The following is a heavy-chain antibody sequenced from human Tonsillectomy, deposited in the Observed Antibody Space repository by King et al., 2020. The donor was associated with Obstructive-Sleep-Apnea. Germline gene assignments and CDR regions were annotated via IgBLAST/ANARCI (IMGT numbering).Heavy chain of an antibody. CDR3: ARVTWRPSYYGLDV. CDR2: IYHSGNT. V-gene: IGHV4-4*02. CDR1: GGSISSTNW. Sequence: QLQESGPGLVKPSGTLSLTCAVSGGSISSTNWWHWVRQPPGKGLEWIGEIYHSGNTNYNPSLKSRVTISVDKSKNQFSLNLNSVTAADTAVYYCARVTWRPSYYGLDVWGQGTTVTVSS. J-gene: IGHJ6*02. D-gene: IGHD5-24*01.